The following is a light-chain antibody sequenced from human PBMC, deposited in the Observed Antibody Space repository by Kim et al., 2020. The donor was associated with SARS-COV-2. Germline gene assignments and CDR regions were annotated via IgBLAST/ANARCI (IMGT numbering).Light chain of an antibody. CDR2: KAS. J-gene: IGKJ1*01. Sequence: DIQMTQSPSTLSASVGDRVTITCRASQSIGTWLAWYQQRPGKAPSLLIYKASNLESGVPSRFSGSGSGTDFSLTISSLQPDDFATYHCQQYDVYPWTFGQGTKVDIK. CDR1: QSIGTW. V-gene: IGKV1-5*03. CDR3: QQYDVYPWT.